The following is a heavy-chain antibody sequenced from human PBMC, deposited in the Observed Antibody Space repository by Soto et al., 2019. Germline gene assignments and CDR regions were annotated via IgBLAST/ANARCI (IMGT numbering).Heavy chain of an antibody. D-gene: IGHD2-15*01. V-gene: IGHV4-4*07. CDR1: GGSVNGHY. CDR3: AREKDSYSSARDV. CDR2: IYSTGTT. J-gene: IGHJ6*02. Sequence: LSLTCSVSGGSVNGHYWTWIRQPAGKALEWIGRIYSTGTTDYSPSLKSRVTMSVDTFKNHVYLNLKSVTAADTAIYYCAREKDSYSSARDVWGQGTTVTVYS.